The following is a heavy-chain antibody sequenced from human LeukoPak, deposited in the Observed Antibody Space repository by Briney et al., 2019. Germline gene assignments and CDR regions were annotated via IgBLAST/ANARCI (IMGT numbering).Heavy chain of an antibody. Sequence: GGSLRLSCAASGFTVSSNYMSWVRQAPGKGLEWVSVIYSGGSTYYADSVKGRFTISRDNSKNTLYLQMNSLRAEDTAVYYCARGLFLTGYYNVEYYFDYWGQGTLVTVSS. CDR2: IYSGGST. CDR3: ARGLFLTGYYNVEYYFDY. CDR1: GFTVSSNY. V-gene: IGHV3-53*01. D-gene: IGHD3-9*01. J-gene: IGHJ4*02.